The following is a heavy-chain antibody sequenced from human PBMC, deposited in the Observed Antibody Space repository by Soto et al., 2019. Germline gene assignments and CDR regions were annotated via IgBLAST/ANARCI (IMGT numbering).Heavy chain of an antibody. CDR3: ARDSMTTVTSDDYYYYYGMDV. Sequence: SETLSLTCTVSGGSISSGGYYWSWIRQHPGKGLEWIGYIYYSGSTYYNPSLKSRVTISVDTSKNQFSLKLTSVTAADTAVYYCARDSMTTVTSDDYYYYYGMDVWGQGTTVTVSS. CDR2: IYYSGST. CDR1: GGSISSGGYY. V-gene: IGHV4-31*03. J-gene: IGHJ6*02. D-gene: IGHD4-4*01.